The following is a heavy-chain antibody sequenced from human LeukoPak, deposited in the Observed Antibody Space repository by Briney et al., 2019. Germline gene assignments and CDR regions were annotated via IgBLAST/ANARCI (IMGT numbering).Heavy chain of an antibody. CDR3: AKGYYDDWCYFDS. CDR1: GFAFAGFA. J-gene: IGHJ4*02. D-gene: IGHD3-3*01. V-gene: IGHV3-23*01. CDR2: LTRGGGNT. Sequence: GGSLRLSCAASGFAFAGFAMAWVRQAPGKGLEWVAALTRGGGNTYYADSVKGRFTISRDNSKSTLSLQLNSLRVEDTAVYYCAKGYYDDWCYFDSWGQGTLVTVSS.